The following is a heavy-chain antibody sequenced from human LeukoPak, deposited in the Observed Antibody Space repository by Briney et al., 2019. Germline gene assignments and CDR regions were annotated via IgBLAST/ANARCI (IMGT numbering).Heavy chain of an antibody. J-gene: IGHJ4*02. CDR2: ISSSGSTI. V-gene: IGHV3-48*03. D-gene: IGHD3-16*01. CDR1: GFTFSSYE. CDR3: AIYVWGSSRGFDY. Sequence: GGSLRLSCAASGFTFSSYEMNWVRQAPGKGLEWVSYISSSGSTIYYADSVKGRFTISRDNAKNSLYLQMNSLRAEDTAVYYCAIYVWGSSRGFDYWGQGTLVTVSS.